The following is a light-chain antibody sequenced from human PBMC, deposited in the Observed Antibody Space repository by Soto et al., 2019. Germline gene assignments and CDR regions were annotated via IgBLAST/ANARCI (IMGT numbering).Light chain of an antibody. CDR2: ETN. J-gene: IGLJ1*01. Sequence: QSALTQPASVSGSPGQSITISCTGTSSDVGTYNLVSWYQQHPGKAPKLMISETNGRPSGVSYSFSSSKSGNTASLANSGLQAEDEDDYYCCSFAPSGTYVFGTGTKVTVL. CDR3: CSFAPSGTYV. V-gene: IGLV2-23*01. CDR1: SSDVGTYNL.